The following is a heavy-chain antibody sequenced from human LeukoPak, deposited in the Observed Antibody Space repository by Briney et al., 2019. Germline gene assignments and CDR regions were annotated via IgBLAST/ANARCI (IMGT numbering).Heavy chain of an antibody. Sequence: PGGSLRLSCAASGFTFSRYSMNWVRQAPGKGLEWVSVIYSGGSTYYADSVKGRFTISRDNSKNTLYLQMNSLRAEDTAVYYCARDRSGDSGFDPWGQGTLVTVSS. CDR1: GFTFSRYS. J-gene: IGHJ5*02. V-gene: IGHV3-53*01. CDR3: ARDRSGDSGFDP. CDR2: IYSGGST. D-gene: IGHD4-17*01.